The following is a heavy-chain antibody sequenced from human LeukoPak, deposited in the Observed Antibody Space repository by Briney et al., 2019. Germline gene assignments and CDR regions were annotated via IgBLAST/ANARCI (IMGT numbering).Heavy chain of an antibody. CDR1: GYSINNYW. Sequence: GESLKISCKGSGYSINNYWIGWVRQMPGKGLEWMGIIYPADSDIRYSSSFQGQVTISADKSISTAYLQWSSLKASDTAMYYCARQEYCSGGSCYTWFDPWGQGTLVTVSS. J-gene: IGHJ5*02. V-gene: IGHV5-51*01. CDR3: ARQEYCSGGSCYTWFDP. CDR2: IYPADSDI. D-gene: IGHD2-15*01.